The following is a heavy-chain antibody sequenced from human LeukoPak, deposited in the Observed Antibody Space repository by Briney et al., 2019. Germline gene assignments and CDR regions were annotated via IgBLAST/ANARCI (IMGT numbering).Heavy chain of an antibody. J-gene: IGHJ4*02. CDR1: GFTFSSYA. CDR2: ISGSGGST. D-gene: IGHD6-19*01. Sequence: GGSLRLSCAASGFTFSSYAMSWVRQAPGKGLEWVSAISGSGGSTYYADSVKGRFTISRDNSKNTLYLQMNSLRAEDTAVYYCAKPVAGWPQRASHPFDCWGQGTLVSVSS. V-gene: IGHV3-23*01. CDR3: AKPVAGWPQRASHPFDC.